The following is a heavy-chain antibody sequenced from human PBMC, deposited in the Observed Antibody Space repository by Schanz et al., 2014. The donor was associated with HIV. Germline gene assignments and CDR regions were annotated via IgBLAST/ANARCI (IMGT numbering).Heavy chain of an antibody. CDR2: ISYDGSNK. CDR3: AKDRITGTTGVPYYYYGMDV. CDR1: GFTFRTFG. J-gene: IGHJ6*02. D-gene: IGHD1-7*01. V-gene: IGHV3-30*18. Sequence: QVQLLESGGGVVQPGRSLRLSCVASGFTFRTFGMHWVRQAPGKGLEWVAVISYDGSNKYYADSVKGRFTISRDNSKNTLYLQMNSLRAEDTAVYYCAKDRITGTTGVPYYYYGMDVWGQGTTVTVSS.